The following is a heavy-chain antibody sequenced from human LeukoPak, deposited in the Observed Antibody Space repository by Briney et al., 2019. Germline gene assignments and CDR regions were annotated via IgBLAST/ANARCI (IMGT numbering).Heavy chain of an antibody. CDR3: ARPRGGHYYYYGMDV. V-gene: IGHV3-7*03. CDR1: EFTFSGYW. D-gene: IGHD2-15*01. CDR2: INQDGSEK. Sequence: GGSLRLSCAASEFTFSGYWMNWVRQAPGKGPEWVANINQDGSEKHYVDSVKGRFTISRDNAKNSLCLQMNSLRAEDTAVYYCARPRGGHYYYYGMDVWGQGTTVTVSS. J-gene: IGHJ6*02.